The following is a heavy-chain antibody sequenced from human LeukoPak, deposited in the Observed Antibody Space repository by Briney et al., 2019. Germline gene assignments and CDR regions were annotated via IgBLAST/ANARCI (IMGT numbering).Heavy chain of an antibody. CDR3: ARVFSYYGSGSYYEYYYYYYMDV. D-gene: IGHD3-10*01. CDR1: GGSISSSNW. J-gene: IGHJ6*03. Sequence: SGTLSLTCAVSGGSISSSNWWSWVRQPPGKGLEWIGEIYHSGSTNYNPSLKSRVTISVDKSKNQFSLKLSSVTAADTAVYYCARVFSYYGSGSYYEYYYYYYMDVWGKGTTVTVSS. CDR2: IYHSGST. V-gene: IGHV4-4*02.